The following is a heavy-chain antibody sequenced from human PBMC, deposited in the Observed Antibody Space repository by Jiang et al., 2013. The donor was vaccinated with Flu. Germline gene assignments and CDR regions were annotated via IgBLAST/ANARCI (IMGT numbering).Heavy chain of an antibody. J-gene: IGHJ6*02. CDR1: GGSISSHY. CDR2: IGNSGSV. CDR3: ARDMRDSYGSGWRRFYNYGLDV. V-gene: IGHV4-4*07. Sequence: SQTLSLTCTVSGGSISSHYWSWIRQPAGKGLEWIGRIGNSGSVNYNPSLQSRVTMSLDASGNQVSLSLNSVTAADTAVYYCARDMRDSYGSGWRRFYNYGLDVWGQGTTVTVSS. D-gene: IGHD5-18*01.